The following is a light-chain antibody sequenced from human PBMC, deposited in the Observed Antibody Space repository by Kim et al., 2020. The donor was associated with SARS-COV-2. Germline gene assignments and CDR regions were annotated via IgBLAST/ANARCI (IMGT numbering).Light chain of an antibody. CDR1: KLGNKY. V-gene: IGLV3-1*01. J-gene: IGLJ1*01. CDR3: QAWDRSTAV. CDR2: QDT. Sequence: SYELTQPPSVSVSPGQTASITCSGDKLGNKYACWYQQKPGQSPVLVIYQDTKRPSGIPERFSGSNSGNTATLTISGTQAMAEADYYCQAWDRSTAVFGTG.